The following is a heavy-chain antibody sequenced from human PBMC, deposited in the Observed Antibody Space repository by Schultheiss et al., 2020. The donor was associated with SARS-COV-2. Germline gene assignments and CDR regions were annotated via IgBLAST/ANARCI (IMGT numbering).Heavy chain of an antibody. CDR3: AKPPQSTMIRGGGMDV. V-gene: IGHV3-48*04. D-gene: IGHD3-10*01. J-gene: IGHJ6*02. Sequence: GGSLRLSCAASGFTFSSYDMHWVRQAPGKGLEWVSYISSSSSTIYYADSVKGRFTISRDNAKNSLYLQMNSLRAEDMAVYYCAKPPQSTMIRGGGMDVWGQGTTVTVSS. CDR2: ISSSSSTI. CDR1: GFTFSSYD.